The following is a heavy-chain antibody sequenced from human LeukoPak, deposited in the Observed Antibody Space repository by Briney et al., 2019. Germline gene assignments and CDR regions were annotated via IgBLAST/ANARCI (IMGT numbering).Heavy chain of an antibody. D-gene: IGHD2-2*02. J-gene: IGHJ4*02. V-gene: IGHV3-64*01. CDR3: AREYCTTNNCYNWGLGY. Sequence: QPGGSLRLSCAASGFSFSTYTMRWVRQAPGKGLEYVSGIASNGGNKDYANSVKGRFTISRDNSKNTVYLQMGSLRAEDMAVYYCAREYCTTNNCYNWGLGYWGQGTLVTVSS. CDR1: GFSFSTYT. CDR2: IASNGGNK.